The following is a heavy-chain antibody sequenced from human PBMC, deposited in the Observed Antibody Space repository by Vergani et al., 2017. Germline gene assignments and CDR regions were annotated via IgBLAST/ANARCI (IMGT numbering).Heavy chain of an antibody. Sequence: VQLVESGGGLVQPGGSLRLSCAASGFTFSSFSMSWVRQAPGKGLEWVSAISGSGGSTYSADSVKGRFTISRENSKNTLNLQMNSLRAEDTAVYYCAKEGVKYFDYYYIDLWGKGTTVTVSS. V-gene: IGHV3-23*04. D-gene: IGHD3-16*01. J-gene: IGHJ6*03. CDR1: GFTFSSFS. CDR3: AKEGVKYFDYYYIDL. CDR2: ISGSGGST.